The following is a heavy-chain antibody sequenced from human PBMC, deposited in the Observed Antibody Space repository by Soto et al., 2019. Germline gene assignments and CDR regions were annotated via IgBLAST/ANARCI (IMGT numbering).Heavy chain of an antibody. D-gene: IGHD3-3*01. V-gene: IGHV3-23*01. Sequence: GGSLRLSCAASGFTFSSYAMSWVRQAPGKGLEWVSAISGSGGSTYYADSVKGRFTISSDNSKNTLYLQMNSLRAEDTAVYYCATWARVFGVVIIQQKADYWGQGTLVTVSS. CDR3: ATWARVFGVVIIQQKADY. CDR1: GFTFSSYA. CDR2: ISGSGGST. J-gene: IGHJ4*02.